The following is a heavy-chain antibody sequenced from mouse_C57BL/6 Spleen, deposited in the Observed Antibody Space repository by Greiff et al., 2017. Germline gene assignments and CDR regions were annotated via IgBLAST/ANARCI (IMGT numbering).Heavy chain of an antibody. D-gene: IGHD4-1*01. J-gene: IGHJ2*01. Sequence: EVKLVESGGGLVKPGGSLKLSCAASGFTFSSYAMSWVRQTPEKRLEWVATISDGGSYTYYPDNVKGRFTISRDNAKNNLYLQMSHLKSEDTAMYYCARDELGHFDYWGQGTTLTGSS. CDR3: ARDELGHFDY. CDR2: ISDGGSYT. V-gene: IGHV5-4*01. CDR1: GFTFSSYA.